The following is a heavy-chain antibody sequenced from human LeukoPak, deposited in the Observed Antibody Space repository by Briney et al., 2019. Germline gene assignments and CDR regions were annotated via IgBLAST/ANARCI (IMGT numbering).Heavy chain of an antibody. V-gene: IGHV1-18*01. Sequence: ASVKVSCKASGYTFTSYGISWVRQAPGQGLEWMGWISAYNGNTNYAQKLQGRVTMTRDTSTSTVYMELSSLRSEDTAVYYCARGEQQLVWSDFDYWGQGTLVTVSS. J-gene: IGHJ4*02. CDR3: ARGEQQLVWSDFDY. CDR1: GYTFTSYG. CDR2: ISAYNGNT. D-gene: IGHD6-13*01.